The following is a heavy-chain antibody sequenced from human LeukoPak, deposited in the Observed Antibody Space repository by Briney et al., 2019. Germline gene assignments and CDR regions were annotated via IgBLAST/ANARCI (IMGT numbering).Heavy chain of an antibody. Sequence: PGSLCHTRAVPVDSICISNWWTGVGKPPGKGREWSGEIYHSESTNYNPSLKSRVTISLDKSKNQFSLKLSSVTAADTAVYYCARVGYCSSTSCYQRAFDIWGQGTMVTVSS. CDR1: VDSICISNW. D-gene: IGHD2-2*03. V-gene: IGHV4-4*03. J-gene: IGHJ3*02. CDR2: IYHSEST. CDR3: ARVGYCSSTSCYQRAFDI.